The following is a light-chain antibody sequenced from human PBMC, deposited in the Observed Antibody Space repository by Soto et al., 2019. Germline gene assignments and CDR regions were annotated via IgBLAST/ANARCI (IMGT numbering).Light chain of an antibody. CDR1: QSVNSKY. V-gene: IGKV3-20*01. Sequence: EIVLTQSPGTLSLSPGERASLSCRASQSVNSKYLAWYQQKPGQAPRLVIYGASNRATGLPDRFSGSGSGTDFTLTISRLEPEDFAFYYCHHYSSSFGGGTRVEFK. CDR3: HHYSSS. CDR2: GAS. J-gene: IGKJ4*01.